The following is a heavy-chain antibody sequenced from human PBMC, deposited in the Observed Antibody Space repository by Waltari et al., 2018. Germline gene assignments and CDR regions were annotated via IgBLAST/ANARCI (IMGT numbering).Heavy chain of an antibody. V-gene: IGHV3-30*18. Sequence: QVQLVESGGGVVQPGRSLRLSCAASGFTFSSYGMHWVRQAPGKGREWVAVISYDGSNKDYADSGKVRFTISRDNSKNTLYLQMNSLRAEDTAVYYCAKAPGTGTIFGVADWGQGTLVTVSS. J-gene: IGHJ4*02. D-gene: IGHD3-3*01. CDR2: ISYDGSNK. CDR1: GFTFSSYG. CDR3: AKAPGTGTIFGVAD.